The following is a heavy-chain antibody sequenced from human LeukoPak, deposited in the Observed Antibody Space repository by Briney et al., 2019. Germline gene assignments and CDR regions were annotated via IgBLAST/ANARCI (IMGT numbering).Heavy chain of an antibody. V-gene: IGHV1-2*02. CDR3: ARERAYCSSTSCYENGMDV. CDR1: GYTFTGYY. D-gene: IGHD2-2*01. CDR2: INPNSGGT. Sequence: ASVKVSCKASGYTFTGYYMHWVRQAPGQGLEWMGWINPNSGGTNYAQRFQGRVTMTRDTSISTAYMELSRLRSDDTAVYYCARERAYCSSTSCYENGMDVWGQGTTVTVSS. J-gene: IGHJ6*02.